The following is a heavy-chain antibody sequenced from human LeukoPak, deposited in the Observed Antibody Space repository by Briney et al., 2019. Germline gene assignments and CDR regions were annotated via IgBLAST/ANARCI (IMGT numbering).Heavy chain of an antibody. Sequence: SETLSLTCAVYGGSFSGYYWSWIRQPPGKGLEWIGEINHSGSTNYNPSLKSRVTISVDTSKNQFPLKLSSVTAADTAVYYCARVRSLHFTMVRGVIAYYFDYWGQGTLVTVSS. CDR3: ARVRSLHFTMVRGVIAYYFDY. CDR1: GGSFSGYY. J-gene: IGHJ4*02. D-gene: IGHD3-10*01. CDR2: INHSGST. V-gene: IGHV4-34*01.